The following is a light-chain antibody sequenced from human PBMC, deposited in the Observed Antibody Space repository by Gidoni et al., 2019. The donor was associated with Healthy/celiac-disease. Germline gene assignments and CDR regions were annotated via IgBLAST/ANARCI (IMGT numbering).Light chain of an antibody. CDR3: QQYDNHPYT. CDR2: DAS. J-gene: IGKJ2*01. CDR1: QDISND. V-gene: IGKV1-33*01. Sequence: DIQITQSPSSLSASVGDRVTITCQASQDISNDLDWYQQKPGKAPKRLIYDASNLESGVPSRFSGSGSGTDFTFTISSLQPEDIATYYCQQYDNHPYTFGQGTKVEIK.